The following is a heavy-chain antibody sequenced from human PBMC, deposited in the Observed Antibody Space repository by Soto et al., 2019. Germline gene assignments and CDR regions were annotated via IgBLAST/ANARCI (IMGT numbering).Heavy chain of an antibody. CDR3: ARSHHRGSSGWRYYYYYGMDV. D-gene: IGHD6-19*01. CDR1: GFTFSSYD. CDR2: IGTAGDT. V-gene: IGHV3-13*01. Sequence: PGGSLRLSCAASGFTFSSYDMHWVRQATGKGLEWVSAIGTAGDTYYPGSVKGRFTISRENAKNSLYLQMNSLRAEDTAVYYCARSHHRGSSGWRYYYYYGMDVWGQGTTVTVSS. J-gene: IGHJ6*02.